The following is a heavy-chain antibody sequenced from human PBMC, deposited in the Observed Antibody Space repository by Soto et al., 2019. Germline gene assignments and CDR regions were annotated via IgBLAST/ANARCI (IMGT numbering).Heavy chain of an antibody. CDR3: ARDHYYDSSSYYGYYYGMDV. J-gene: IGHJ6*01. V-gene: IGHV1-46*01. CDR2: INPSGGST. CDR1: GYTFTSYY. Sequence: GAVKVSCKASGYTFTSYYMPWVRQAPGQVLEWMGIINPSGGSTSYAQKFQGRVTMTRDTSTSTVYMELSSLRSEDTAVYYCARDHYYDSSSYYGYYYGMDVWGQGSTVTVSS. D-gene: IGHD3-22*01.